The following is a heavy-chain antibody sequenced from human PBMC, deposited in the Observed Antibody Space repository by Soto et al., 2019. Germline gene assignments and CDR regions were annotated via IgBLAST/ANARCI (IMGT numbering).Heavy chain of an antibody. J-gene: IGHJ3*01. D-gene: IGHD1-1*01. CDR1: GLTVSGKKY. Sequence: WGSLRLSXAASGLTVSGKKYVAWVRQAPGKGLEWVSALYDVDGSFYSDSVKGRFTTSSDSSKTTVYLQMNDLRPADTAVYYCATWHEREHAYDVWGQGTTVTVSS. V-gene: IGHV3-53*01. CDR2: LYDVDGS. CDR3: ATWHEREHAYDV.